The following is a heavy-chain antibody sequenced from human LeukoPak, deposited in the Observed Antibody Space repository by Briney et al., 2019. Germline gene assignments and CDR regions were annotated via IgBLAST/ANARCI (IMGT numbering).Heavy chain of an antibody. V-gene: IGHV1-18*01. Sequence: LVASVKVSCKASGGTFSTYAISRVRQAPGQGLEWMGWISGYNGDTNYAQRFQGRVTMTTDTSTSTAYMELRSLRADDAAVYYCARPITTYYYYGMDVWGQGTTVTVSS. CDR3: ARPITTYYYYGMDV. J-gene: IGHJ6*02. CDR2: ISGYNGDT. CDR1: GGTFSTYA. D-gene: IGHD3-22*01.